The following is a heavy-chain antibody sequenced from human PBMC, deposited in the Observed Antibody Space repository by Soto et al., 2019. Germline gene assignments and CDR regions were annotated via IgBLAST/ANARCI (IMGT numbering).Heavy chain of an antibody. D-gene: IGHD6-25*01. CDR3: ARDAAFDAFDI. CDR1: GFTFSSYW. Sequence: GGSLRLSCAASGFTFSSYWMSWVRQAPGKGLEWVANIKQDGSEKYYVDSVKGRFTISRDNAKNSLYLQMNSLRAEDTAVYYWARDAAFDAFDIWGQGTMVTVSS. V-gene: IGHV3-7*01. J-gene: IGHJ3*02. CDR2: IKQDGSEK.